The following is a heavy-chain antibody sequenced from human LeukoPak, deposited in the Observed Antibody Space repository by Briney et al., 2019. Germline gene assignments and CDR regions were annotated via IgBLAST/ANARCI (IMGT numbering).Heavy chain of an antibody. CDR1: GFTFSSYA. CDR2: ISYDGSNK. J-gene: IGHJ4*02. Sequence: GGSLRLSCAASGFTFSSYAMHWVRQAPGKGLEWVAVISYDGSNKYYADSVKGRFTISRDNSKNTLYLQTNSLRSEDTAVYYCASETPFDYWGQGTLVTVSS. CDR3: ASETPFDY. V-gene: IGHV3-30*04.